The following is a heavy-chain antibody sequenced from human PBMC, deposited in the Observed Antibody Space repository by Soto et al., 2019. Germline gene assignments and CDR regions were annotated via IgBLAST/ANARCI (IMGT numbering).Heavy chain of an antibody. CDR2: IYYSGST. D-gene: IGHD4-17*01. V-gene: IGHV4-59*01. J-gene: IGHJ4*02. CDR3: ARETNDYGDHYDY. CDR1: GGSISSYY. Sequence: PSETLSLTCTVSGGSISSYYWSWIRQPPGKGLEWIGYIYYSGSTNYNPSLKSRVTISVDTSKNQFSLKLSSVTAADTAVYYCARETNDYGDHYDYWGQGTLVTVSS.